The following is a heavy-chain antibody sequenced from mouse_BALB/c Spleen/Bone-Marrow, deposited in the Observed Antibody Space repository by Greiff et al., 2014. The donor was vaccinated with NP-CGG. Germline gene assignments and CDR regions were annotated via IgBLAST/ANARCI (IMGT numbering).Heavy chain of an antibody. CDR1: GFTFSDFY. CDR3: ARDVGYGNYFVY. J-gene: IGHJ3*01. D-gene: IGHD2-10*02. CDR2: SRNKAKHYTT. V-gene: IGHV7-1*02. Sequence: AQLKESGGGLVQPGDSLRLSCATSGFTFSDFYMEWVRQPPGKRLEWIAASRNKAKHYTTEYSASVKGRFIVSRDTSQSILYLQMNALRAEDTAIYYCARDVGYGNYFVYWGQGTLVTVSA.